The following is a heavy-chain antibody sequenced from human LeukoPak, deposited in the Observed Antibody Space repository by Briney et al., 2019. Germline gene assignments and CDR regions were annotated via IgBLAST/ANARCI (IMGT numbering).Heavy chain of an antibody. V-gene: IGHV4-39*01. CDR3: ARGCTIFGVVPRGWFDP. CDR2: IHYSEST. CDR1: GGSVISDTYY. J-gene: IGHJ5*02. D-gene: IGHD3-3*01. Sequence: SETLSLTCTVSGGSVISDTYYWGWIRQPPGKGLEWIGSIHYSESTYYTPSLKTRITMSVDTSKNQFSLKLSSVTAADTAVYYCARGCTIFGVVPRGWFDPWGQGTLVTVSS.